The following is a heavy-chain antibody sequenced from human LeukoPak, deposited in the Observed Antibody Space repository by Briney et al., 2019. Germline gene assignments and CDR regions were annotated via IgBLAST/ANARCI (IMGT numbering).Heavy chain of an antibody. V-gene: IGHV4-38-2*02. D-gene: IGHD1-26*01. J-gene: IGHJ4*02. Sequence: SETLSLTCTVSGYSISNAYYWGWIRQPPGKGLEWIGSLYHRGSTYYNPSLNSRVTTSVDTSKNRFSVKLTSVTAADTGVYYCARELHSGSYYFDYWGQGTLVTVSS. CDR2: LYHRGST. CDR1: GYSISNAYY. CDR3: ARELHSGSYYFDY.